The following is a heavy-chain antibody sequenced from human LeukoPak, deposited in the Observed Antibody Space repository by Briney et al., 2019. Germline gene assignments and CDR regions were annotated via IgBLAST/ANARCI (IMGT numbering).Heavy chain of an antibody. CDR3: ARQGPLYSGTYYGVDY. D-gene: IGHD1-26*01. V-gene: IGHV3-48*03. Sequence: GGSLRLSCAASGFTFSSYEMNWVRQAPGKGLEWVSYISSSGSTIYYADSVKGRFTISRDNAKNSLYLQMNSLRAEDTAVYYCARQGPLYSGTYYGVDYWGQGTLVTVSS. CDR2: ISSSGSTI. J-gene: IGHJ4*02. CDR1: GFTFSSYE.